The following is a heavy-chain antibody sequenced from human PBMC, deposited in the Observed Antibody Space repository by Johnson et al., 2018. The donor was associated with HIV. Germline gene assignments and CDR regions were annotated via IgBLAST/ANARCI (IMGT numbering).Heavy chain of an antibody. CDR1: GFTFSNYA. CDR2: IRYDGSNK. Sequence: QVQLVESGGGLVQPGGSLRLSCAASGFTFSNYAMHWVRQAPGKGLEWVAFIRYDGSNKYYADSVKGRFTISRDNSKNTLYLQMNSLRAEDTAVYYCARLEELLRAFDIWGQGTMVTVSS. D-gene: IGHD1-26*01. CDR3: ARLEELLRAFDI. V-gene: IGHV3-30*02. J-gene: IGHJ3*02.